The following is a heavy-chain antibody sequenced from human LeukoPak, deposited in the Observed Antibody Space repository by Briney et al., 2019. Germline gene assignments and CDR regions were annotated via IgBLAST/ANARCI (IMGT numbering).Heavy chain of an antibody. CDR3: AKDEFRQETTTPGF. D-gene: IGHD4-17*01. J-gene: IGHJ4*02. V-gene: IGHV3-30*18. CDR1: GFIFDTYG. CDR2: ISYAGSDE. Sequence: PAGSLTLSCAASGFIFDTYGRHWVRQAPGKGLEWVAVISYAGSDEFYADSVKGRFTISRDNYKNTLYLQMSSLRPEDTAVYYCAKDEFRQETTTPGFWGQGTLVTVSS.